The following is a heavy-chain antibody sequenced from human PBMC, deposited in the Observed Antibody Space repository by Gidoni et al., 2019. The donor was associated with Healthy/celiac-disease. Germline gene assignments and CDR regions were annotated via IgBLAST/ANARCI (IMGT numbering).Heavy chain of an antibody. Sequence: QVQLVESGGGVVQLGRSLRLSCAASGFTFSRDGMHWVRQAPGKGLEWVAVIWYDGSNKYYADSVKGRFTISRDNSKNTLYLQMNSLRAEDTAVYYCARDRRIAAAGMVDYWGQGTLVTVSS. CDR2: IWYDGSNK. D-gene: IGHD6-13*01. CDR3: ARDRRIAAAGMVDY. CDR1: GFTFSRDG. J-gene: IGHJ4*02. V-gene: IGHV3-33*01.